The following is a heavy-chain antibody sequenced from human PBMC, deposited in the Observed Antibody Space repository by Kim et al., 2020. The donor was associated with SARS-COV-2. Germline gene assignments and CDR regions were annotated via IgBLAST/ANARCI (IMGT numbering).Heavy chain of an antibody. V-gene: IGHV3-33*01. CDR2: IWYDGSNK. D-gene: IGHD3-10*01. Sequence: GGSLRLSCAASGFTFSSYGMHWVRQAPGKGLEWVAVIWYDGSNKYYADSVKGRFTISRDNSKNTLYLQMNSLRAEDTAVYYCARDGYSGPPSYGSGSYPRYWGQGTLVTVSS. CDR1: GFTFSSYG. CDR3: ARDGYSGPPSYGSGSYPRY. J-gene: IGHJ4*02.